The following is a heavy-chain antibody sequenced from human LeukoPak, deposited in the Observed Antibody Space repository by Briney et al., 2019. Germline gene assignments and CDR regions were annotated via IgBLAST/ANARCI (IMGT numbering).Heavy chain of an antibody. CDR1: GDIFTSYW. D-gene: IGHD6-13*01. J-gene: IGHJ4*02. Sequence: GESLKISCKGSGDIFTSYWIGWVRQMPGKGLEWMGIIYPGDSDTRYSPSLQGQVTISADKSTSTAYLQWSSLKASDTAMYYCARLVGVAATNVDYFDYWGQGTLVTVSS. V-gene: IGHV5-51*01. CDR3: ARLVGVAATNVDYFDY. CDR2: IYPGDSDT.